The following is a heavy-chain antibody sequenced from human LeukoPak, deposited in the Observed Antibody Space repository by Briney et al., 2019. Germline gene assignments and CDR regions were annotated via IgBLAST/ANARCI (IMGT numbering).Heavy chain of an antibody. Sequence: SETLSLTCSVSGGSISSGDYYWSWIRQPPGKGLEWIGYIYYSGSTYYNPSLKSRLTISLDTSKNQFSLKLSSVTAADTAVYYCANGYYPDAFNIWGQGTMVTVSS. D-gene: IGHD3-22*01. CDR3: ANGYYPDAFNI. CDR2: IYYSGST. V-gene: IGHV4-30-4*01. CDR1: GGSISSGDYY. J-gene: IGHJ3*02.